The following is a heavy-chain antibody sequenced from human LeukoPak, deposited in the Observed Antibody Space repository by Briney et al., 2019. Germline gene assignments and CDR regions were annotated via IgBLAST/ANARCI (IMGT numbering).Heavy chain of an antibody. Sequence: PGGSLRVSCAASGVTFSSDAMSWGRQAQGKGLEWVSAISGSGGSTYYADSVKGRFTISRDNSKNTLYLQMNSLRAEDTAVYYCANLALPGYCSSTSCPEYFQHWGQGTLVTVSS. V-gene: IGHV3-23*01. D-gene: IGHD2-2*01. CDR2: ISGSGGST. CDR1: GVTFSSDA. J-gene: IGHJ1*01. CDR3: ANLALPGYCSSTSCPEYFQH.